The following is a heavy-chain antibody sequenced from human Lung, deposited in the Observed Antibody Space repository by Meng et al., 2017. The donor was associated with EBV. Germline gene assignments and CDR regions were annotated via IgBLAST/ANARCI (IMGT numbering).Heavy chain of an antibody. V-gene: IGHV4-30-4*01. D-gene: IGHD3-10*01. CDR2: IYYSGST. J-gene: IGHJ4*02. Sequence: QVQLQESGPGLVKPSQTLSLTFVVSGYFISSGGYYWSWIRQPPGKGLEWIGYIYYSGSTYYNPSLKSRVTISVDTSKNQFSLKLSSVTAADTAVYYCARGPYYSNYFDYWGQGTLVTVSS. CDR1: GYFISSGGYY. CDR3: ARGPYYSNYFDY.